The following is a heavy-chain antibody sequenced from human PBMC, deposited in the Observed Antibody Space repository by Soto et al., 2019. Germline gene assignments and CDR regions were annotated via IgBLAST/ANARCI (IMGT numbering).Heavy chain of an antibody. D-gene: IGHD6-13*01. CDR2: VYYSGNT. V-gene: IGHV4-59*01. Sequence: SETLSLTCTVSGGSISPYYWSWIRQPPGKGLEWIGYVYYSGNTNYNPSLESRVTISVDTSRNQFSLNLTSATAADTAVYYCARKGAAASYAHYYMDVWGRGTTVTV. CDR3: ARKGAAASYAHYYMDV. CDR1: GGSISPYY. J-gene: IGHJ6*03.